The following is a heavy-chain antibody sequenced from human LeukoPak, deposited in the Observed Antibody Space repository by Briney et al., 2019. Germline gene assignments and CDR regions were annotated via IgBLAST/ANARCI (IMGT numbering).Heavy chain of an antibody. CDR3: AKVTGAFDI. CDR1: GFTFSSSW. J-gene: IGHJ3*02. CDR2: IKADGTGK. Sequence: GGSLRLSCVASGFTFSSSWMTWVRQAPGMGLERVANIKADGTGKYYVDSVKGRFTISRDNAKNSLYLQMNSLRAEDTALYYCAKVTGAFDIWGQGTMVTVSS. V-gene: IGHV3-7*03. D-gene: IGHD1-14*01.